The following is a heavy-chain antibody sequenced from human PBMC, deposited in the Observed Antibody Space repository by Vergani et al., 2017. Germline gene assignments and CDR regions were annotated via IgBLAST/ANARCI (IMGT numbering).Heavy chain of an antibody. CDR3: AREMEFGESFEPSYYYYGMDV. V-gene: IGHV3-23*01. CDR2: ISGSGGST. J-gene: IGHJ6*02. CDR1: GFTFSSYA. Sequence: EVQLLESGGGLVQPGGSLRLSCAASGFTFSSYAMSWVRQAPGKGLEWVSAISGSGGSTYYADSVKGRFTISRDNAKNTRYLQMNSLRAEDTAVYYCAREMEFGESFEPSYYYYGMDVWGQGTTVTVSS. D-gene: IGHD3-10*01.